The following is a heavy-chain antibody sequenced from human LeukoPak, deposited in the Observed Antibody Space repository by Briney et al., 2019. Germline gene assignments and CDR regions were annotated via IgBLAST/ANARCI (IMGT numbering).Heavy chain of an antibody. D-gene: IGHD2-15*01. Sequence: PGGSLRLSCAASGFTFSSYGMHWVRQAPGKGLEWVAVISYDGSNKYYADSVKGRFTISRDNAKNSLYLQMNSLRADDTAVYYCAREGGSEDLDYWGQGTLVTVSS. CDR3: AREGGSEDLDY. CDR2: ISYDGSNK. J-gene: IGHJ4*02. CDR1: GFTFSSYG. V-gene: IGHV3-30*03.